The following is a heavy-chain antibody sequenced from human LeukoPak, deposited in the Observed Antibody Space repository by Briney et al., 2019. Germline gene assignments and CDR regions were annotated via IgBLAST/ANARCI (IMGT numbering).Heavy chain of an antibody. D-gene: IGHD6-13*01. J-gene: IGHJ4*02. CDR2: INPNSGGT. Sequence: ASVKVSCKASGYTFTGYYMHWVRQAPGQGLEWMGWINPNSGGTNYAQKFQGRVTMTRDTSISTAYMELSRLRSDDTAVCYCARVPSSSWYYFDYWGQGTLVTVSS. CDR1: GYTFTGYY. CDR3: ARVPSSSWYYFDY. V-gene: IGHV1-2*02.